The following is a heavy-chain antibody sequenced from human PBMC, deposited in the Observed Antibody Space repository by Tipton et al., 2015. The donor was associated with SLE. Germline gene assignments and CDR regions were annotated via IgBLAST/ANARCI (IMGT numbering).Heavy chain of an antibody. CDR3: AKGGPELGSGYYYYGMDV. CDR1: GFTFSNAW. V-gene: IGHV3-23*01. D-gene: IGHD1-26*01. Sequence: GSLRLSCAASGFTFSNAWMNWVRQAPGKGLEWVSAISGSGGSTYYADSVKGRFTISRDNSKNTLYLQMNSLRAEDTAVYYCAKGGPELGSGYYYYGMDVWGQGTTVTVSS. J-gene: IGHJ6*02. CDR2: ISGSGGST.